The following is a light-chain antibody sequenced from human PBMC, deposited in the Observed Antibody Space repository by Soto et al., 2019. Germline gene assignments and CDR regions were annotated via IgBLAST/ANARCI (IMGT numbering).Light chain of an antibody. J-gene: IGKJ1*01. Sequence: SSLSASTGDRVTITCRASQGISSYLAWYQQKPGKAPKLLIYAASTLQSGVPSRFSGSGSGTDFTLTISCLQSEDFATYYCQQYYSYPPTLGQGTKV. CDR2: AAS. CDR3: QQYYSYPPT. V-gene: IGKV1-8*01. CDR1: QGISSY.